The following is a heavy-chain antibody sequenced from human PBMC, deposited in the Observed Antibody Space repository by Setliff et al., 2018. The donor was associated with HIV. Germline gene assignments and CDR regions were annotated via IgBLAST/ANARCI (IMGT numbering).Heavy chain of an antibody. CDR2: MNQDGSEK. V-gene: IGHV3-7*01. Sequence: PGGSLRLSCAVSGFTLSSSWMNWVRQAPGKGLEWVANMNQDGSEKNYVDSVKGRFTISRDNAKNSLYLQMNSLRVEDTAVYYCARFRSVSFGYWGQGALVTVSS. CDR1: GFTLSSSW. CDR3: ARFRSVSFGY. D-gene: IGHD3-3*01. J-gene: IGHJ4*02.